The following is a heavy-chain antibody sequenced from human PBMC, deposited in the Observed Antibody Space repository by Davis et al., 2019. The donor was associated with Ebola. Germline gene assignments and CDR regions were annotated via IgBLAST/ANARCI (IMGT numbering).Heavy chain of an antibody. CDR1: GYTFTSYD. CDR2: MNPNSGNT. D-gene: IGHD5-24*01. J-gene: IGHJ6*02. Sequence: ASVKVSCKASGYTFTSYDINWVRQATGQGLEWMGWMNPNSGNTGYAQKFQGRVTMTRNTSISTAYMELSSLRSEDTAVYYCARVGAQMATIRRGDYYYGMDVWGQGTTVTVSS. V-gene: IGHV1-8*01. CDR3: ARVGAQMATIRRGDYYYGMDV.